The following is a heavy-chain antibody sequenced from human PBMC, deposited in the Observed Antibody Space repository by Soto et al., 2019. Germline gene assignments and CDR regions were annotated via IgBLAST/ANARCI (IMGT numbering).Heavy chain of an antibody. CDR1: GFTFSNYE. CDR3: AKRPRALLTFDY. D-gene: IGHD1-26*01. J-gene: IGHJ4*02. CDR2: ISDSGGTS. V-gene: IGHV3-23*01. Sequence: GGSLRLSCAASGFTFSNYEMHWVRQAPGKGLEWVSSISDSGGTSYYADSVKGRFTISRDNSKNTLYLQMNSLRAEDTAIYYCAKRPRALLTFDYWGQGTLVTVSS.